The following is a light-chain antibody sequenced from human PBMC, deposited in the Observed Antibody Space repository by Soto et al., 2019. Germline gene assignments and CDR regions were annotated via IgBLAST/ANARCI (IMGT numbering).Light chain of an antibody. CDR1: QRISSY. V-gene: IGKV1-39*01. J-gene: IGKJ2*01. CDR2: AAS. Sequence: DIQMTQSPSSLPASVGDRVTMTCRAGQRISSYLNWYQQKPGKAPKLLIYAASSLQSGVPSRFSGSGSGTDFTLTISSLQPEDFATYYCQQSYSAPYTFGRGTKLEIK. CDR3: QQSYSAPYT.